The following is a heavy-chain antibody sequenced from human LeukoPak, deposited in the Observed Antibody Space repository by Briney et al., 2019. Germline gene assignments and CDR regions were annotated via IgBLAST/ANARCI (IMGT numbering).Heavy chain of an antibody. CDR2: INPSGTGT. CDR1: GYTITNNY. CDR3: ARGYDSSGYYYY. D-gene: IGHD3-22*01. Sequence: ASVKVSCKASGYTITNNYMHWVRQAPGQGLEWMGVINPSGTGTSYAQKLQGRVTMTTDTSTSTAYMELRSLRSDDTAVYYCARGYDSSGYYYYWGQGTLVTVSS. V-gene: IGHV1-46*01. J-gene: IGHJ4*02.